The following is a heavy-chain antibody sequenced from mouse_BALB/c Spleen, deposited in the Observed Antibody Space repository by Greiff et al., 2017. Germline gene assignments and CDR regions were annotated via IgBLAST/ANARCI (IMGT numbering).Heavy chain of an antibody. CDR1: GFAFSSYD. CDR3: AREYYFDY. Sequence: EVKLVESGGGLVKPGGSLKLSCAASGFAFSSYDMSWVRQTPEKRLEWVAYISSGGGSTYYPDTVKGRFTISRDNAKNTLYLQMSSLKSEDTAMYYCAREYYFDYWGQGTTLTVSS. V-gene: IGHV5-12-1*01. J-gene: IGHJ2*01. CDR2: ISSGGGST.